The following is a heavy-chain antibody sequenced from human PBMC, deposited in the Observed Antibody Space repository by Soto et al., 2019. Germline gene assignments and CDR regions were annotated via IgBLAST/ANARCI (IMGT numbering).Heavy chain of an antibody. CDR3: AGASSRVSSVVAAY. CDR2: INPGPNSA. D-gene: IGHD2-15*01. V-gene: IGHV1-46*01. Sequence: ASETVSCKAANDSLSSPFNQWVRQAPVEGLEWMAIINPGPNSASYSKEFQGRLTLTSDMPSRTVYMQLSNLRSEDTAVYYCAGASSRVSSVVAAYGGQGTLVTVSS. J-gene: IGHJ4*02. CDR1: NDSLSSPF.